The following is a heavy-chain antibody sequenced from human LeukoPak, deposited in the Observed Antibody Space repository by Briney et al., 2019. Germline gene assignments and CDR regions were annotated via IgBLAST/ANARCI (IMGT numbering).Heavy chain of an antibody. CDR2: IYYSGST. CDR1: GGSISSGDYY. V-gene: IGHV4-30-4*01. CDR3: ARDLGGNADY. J-gene: IGHJ4*02. Sequence: SQTLSLTCTVSGGSISSGDYYWSWIRQPPGKGLEWIGYIYYSGSTYYNPSLKSRVTISVDTSKNQFSLTLTSVTAADTAVYYCARDLGGNADYWGQGTLVTVSS. D-gene: IGHD4-23*01.